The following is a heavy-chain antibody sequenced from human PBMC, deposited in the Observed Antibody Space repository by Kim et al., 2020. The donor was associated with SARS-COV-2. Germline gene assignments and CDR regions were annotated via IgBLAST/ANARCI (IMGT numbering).Heavy chain of an antibody. J-gene: IGHJ3*02. CDR2: IYYSGST. V-gene: IGHV4-31*03. CDR1: GGSISSGGYY. CDR3: AIGRKGLDAFDI. Sequence: SETLSLTCTVSGGSISSGGYYWSWIRQHPGKGLEWIGYIYYSGSTYYNPSLKSRVTISVDTSKNQFSLKLSSVTAADTAVYYCAIGRKGLDAFDIWGQETMVTVSS.